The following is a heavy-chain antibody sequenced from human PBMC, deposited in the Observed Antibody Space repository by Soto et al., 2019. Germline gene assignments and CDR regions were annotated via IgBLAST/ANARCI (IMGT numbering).Heavy chain of an antibody. CDR3: ARGNCSSPNCYSFSGYYGMDV. D-gene: IGHD2-2*01. CDR1: GYSISSGYY. J-gene: IGHJ6*02. Sequence: SETLSLTCAVSGYSISSGYYWGWIRQPPGKGLGWIGRIYTSGSTNYNPSLKSRVTMSLDTSKNQFSLKLTSVTAADTALYYCARGNCSSPNCYSFSGYYGMDVWGQGTTVTVSS. V-gene: IGHV4-38-2*01. CDR2: IYTSGST.